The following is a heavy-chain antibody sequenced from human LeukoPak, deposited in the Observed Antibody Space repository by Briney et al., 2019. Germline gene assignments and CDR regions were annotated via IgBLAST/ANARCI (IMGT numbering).Heavy chain of an antibody. CDR2: IYYSGST. CDR1: GGSISSSDW. Sequence: PSGTLSLTCAVSGGSISSSDWWCWVRPPPGKGLEWLGQIYYSGSTNYNPSLKSRVTISVDKSKNQFSLKLSSVTAADTAVYYCARVSGSYFDYWGQGTLVTVSS. V-gene: IGHV4-4*02. CDR3: ARVSGSYFDY. D-gene: IGHD1-26*01. J-gene: IGHJ4*02.